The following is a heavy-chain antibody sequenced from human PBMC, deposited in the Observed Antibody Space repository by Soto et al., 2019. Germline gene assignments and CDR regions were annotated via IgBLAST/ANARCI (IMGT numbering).Heavy chain of an antibody. Sequence: QVQLVQSGAEVKKPGASVKVSCKASGYTFTSYYMHWVRQAPGQGLEWMGIINPSGGSTSYAQKFQGRVTMTRDTSTSTVYMELSSLRSEDTAVYYCARGGYYDSSGFYYGMDVWGQGTTVTVSS. CDR1: GYTFTSYY. CDR2: INPSGGST. D-gene: IGHD3-22*01. J-gene: IGHJ6*02. CDR3: ARGGYYDSSGFYYGMDV. V-gene: IGHV1-46*01.